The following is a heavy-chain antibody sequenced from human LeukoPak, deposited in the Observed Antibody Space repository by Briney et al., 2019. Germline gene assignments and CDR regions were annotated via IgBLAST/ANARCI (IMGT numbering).Heavy chain of an antibody. D-gene: IGHD3-22*01. CDR3: ARDYFDSSGYHLDY. J-gene: IGHJ4*02. CDR2: IYASGST. Sequence: SQTLSLTCTVSGGSISIGSYYWSWIRQPVGKAPEWIGRIYASGSTNYNPSLKSRVTISVDTSKNQFSLKLSSVTAADTAIYYCARDYFDSSGYHLDYWGQGALVTVSS. V-gene: IGHV4-61*02. CDR1: GGSISIGSYY.